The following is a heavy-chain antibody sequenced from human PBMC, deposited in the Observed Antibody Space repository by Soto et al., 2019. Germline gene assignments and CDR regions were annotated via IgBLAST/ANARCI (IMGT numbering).Heavy chain of an antibody. J-gene: IGHJ4*02. CDR1: GFTFDDNA. CDR2: MNWKSDI. Sequence: GGSLRLSCAVSGFTFDDNAMHWVRQAPERGLEWVSGMNWKSDIGYADSVKGRFTISRDNAENSLCLQNNSLRAEETALYNFELSQDRGGTTTFIYWGQGTQVTVSS. D-gene: IGHD3-16*01. V-gene: IGHV3-9*01. CDR3: ELSQDRGGTTTFIY.